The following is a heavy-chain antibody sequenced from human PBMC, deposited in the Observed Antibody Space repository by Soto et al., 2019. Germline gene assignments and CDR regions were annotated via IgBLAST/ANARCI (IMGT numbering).Heavy chain of an antibody. CDR1: GFTFSSYS. Sequence: EVQLVESGGGLVQPGGSLRLSCAASGFTFSSYSMSWVRQGPGKGLEWVSYIDTSGSTTYYADSVKGRFAISRDNAKNSLYLQVNRLRDEDTAVYYCARDSLTGDRLEAFDIWGQGTMVTVSS. CDR3: ARDSLTGDRLEAFDI. CDR2: IDTSGSTT. V-gene: IGHV3-48*02. D-gene: IGHD7-27*01. J-gene: IGHJ3*02.